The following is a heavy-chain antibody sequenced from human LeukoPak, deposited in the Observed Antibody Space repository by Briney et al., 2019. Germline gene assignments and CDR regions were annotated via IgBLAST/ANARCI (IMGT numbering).Heavy chain of an antibody. J-gene: IGHJ3*02. CDR3: ARSYYYDTSGPLYI. V-gene: IGHV1-2*02. Sequence: ASVKVSCKASGYTFTGYYLHWVRQAPGQGPEWMGKINTNSGVTDYAQKFQGRVTMTRDTSISTAYMELSSLRSEDTAVYYCARSYYYDTSGPLYIWGQGTMVTVSS. D-gene: IGHD3-22*01. CDR2: INTNSGVT. CDR1: GYTFTGYY.